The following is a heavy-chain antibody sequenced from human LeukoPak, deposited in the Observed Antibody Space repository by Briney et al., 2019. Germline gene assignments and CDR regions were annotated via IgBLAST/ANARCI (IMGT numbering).Heavy chain of an antibody. V-gene: IGHV3-64*02. CDR2: ISTNGGST. Sequence: GGSLRLSCAASGFTFSSYAMHWVRQAPGKGLEYVSAISTNGGSTYYADSVKGRFIFSRDNSKNTLYLQMGSLGAEDVAVYYCARATNYGAYDVWGQGTLVTVSS. J-gene: IGHJ4*02. CDR1: GFTFSSYA. CDR3: ARATNYGAYDV. D-gene: IGHD4-17*01.